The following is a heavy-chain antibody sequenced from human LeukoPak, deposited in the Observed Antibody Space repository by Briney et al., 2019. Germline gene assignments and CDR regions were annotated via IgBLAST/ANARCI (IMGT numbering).Heavy chain of an antibody. CDR1: GFTFTAYA. CDR3: ARTRTDFVGYYFDY. CDR2: ISYDGSNK. Sequence: GGSLRLSCAASGFTFTAYAMTWFRQAPGKGLEWVAVISYDGSNKYYADSVKGRFTISRDNSKNTLYLQMNSLRAEDTAVYYCARTRTDFVGYYFDYWGQGTLVTVSS. D-gene: IGHD3/OR15-3a*01. J-gene: IGHJ4*02. V-gene: IGHV3-30*03.